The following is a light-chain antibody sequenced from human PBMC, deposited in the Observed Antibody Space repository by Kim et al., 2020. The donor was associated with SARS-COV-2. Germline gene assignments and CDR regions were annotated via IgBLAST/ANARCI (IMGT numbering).Light chain of an antibody. CDR3: QQYIRSPYT. J-gene: IGKJ2*01. V-gene: IGKV1-5*03. CDR2: LAS. Sequence: SASVGDRVTITGRASETISTYLAWYQHKPGKAPTLLIYLASTLESGVSSRFSGTGSGTEFTLTINSLQPDDFATYYCQQYIRSPYTFGQGTKLEI. CDR1: ETISTY.